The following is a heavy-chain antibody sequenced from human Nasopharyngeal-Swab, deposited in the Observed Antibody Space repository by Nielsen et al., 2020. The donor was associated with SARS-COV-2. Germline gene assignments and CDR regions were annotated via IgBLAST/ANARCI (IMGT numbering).Heavy chain of an antibody. Sequence: GESLKISCKASGYSFTNYWIGWVRQMPGTGLEWMGLIYPGDSSIRYIPSFQGQVTISVDKSISTTYLQWSNLKASDAATYYCARRGDCNGNPCYSDYRGQGTLVTVSS. CDR3: ARRGDCNGNPCYSDY. J-gene: IGHJ4*02. CDR1: GYSFTNYW. V-gene: IGHV5-51*01. CDR2: IYPGDSSI. D-gene: IGHD2-21*02.